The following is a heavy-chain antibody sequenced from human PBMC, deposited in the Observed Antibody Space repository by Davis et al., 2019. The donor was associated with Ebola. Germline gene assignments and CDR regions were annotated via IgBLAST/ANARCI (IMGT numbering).Heavy chain of an antibody. J-gene: IGHJ6*02. D-gene: IGHD6-6*01. CDR2: INSDGSST. CDR3: AATPYSSSYYYYGMDV. V-gene: IGHV3-74*01. CDR1: GFTFSSYW. Sequence: GESLKISCAASGFTFSSYWMHWVRQAPGKGLVWVSRINSDGSSTSYADSVKGRFTISRDNAKNSLYLQMNSLRAEDTAVYYCAATPYSSSYYYYGMDVWGQGTTVTVSS.